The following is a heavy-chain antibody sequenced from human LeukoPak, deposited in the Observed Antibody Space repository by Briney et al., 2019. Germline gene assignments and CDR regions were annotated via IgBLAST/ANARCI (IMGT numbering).Heavy chain of an antibody. CDR1: GFTFDDYA. V-gene: IGHV3-9*03. Sequence: GGSLRLSCAASGFTFDDYAMHWVRQAPGKGLEWVSGISWNSGSIGYADSVKGRFTISRDNAKNSLYLQMNSLRAEDMALYYCAKAGAYCSSTSCFYFDYWGQGTLVTVSS. CDR3: AKAGAYCSSTSCFYFDY. CDR2: ISWNSGSI. J-gene: IGHJ4*02. D-gene: IGHD2-2*01.